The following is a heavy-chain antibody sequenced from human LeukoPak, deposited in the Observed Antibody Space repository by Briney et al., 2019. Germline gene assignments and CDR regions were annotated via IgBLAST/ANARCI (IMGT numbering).Heavy chain of an antibody. CDR1: GGSISSYY. V-gene: IGHV4-59*12. CDR2: IYYSGST. Sequence: SETLSLTCTVSGGSISSYYWSWIRQPPGKGLEWIGYIYYSGSTYYNPSLKSRVTISVDTSKNQFSLKLSSVTAADTAVYYCARGGRGAITYYYYMDVWGKGTTVTVSS. CDR3: ARGGRGAITYYYYMDV. J-gene: IGHJ6*03. D-gene: IGHD1-26*01.